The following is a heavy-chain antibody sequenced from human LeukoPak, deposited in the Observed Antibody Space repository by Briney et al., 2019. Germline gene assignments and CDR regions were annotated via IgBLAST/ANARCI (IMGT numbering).Heavy chain of an antibody. D-gene: IGHD2-2*01. CDR1: GGSISRSDYY. CDR2: ISYSGST. J-gene: IGHJ3*01. CDR3: ARSYCSSTTCYAVGAFDV. Sequence: SETLSLTCTVSGGSISRSDYYWGWVRQPPGKWLEWIGSISYSGSTYYNPSFKSRVTMFVDMSNTQFSLKLRSVTAADTAVYYCARSYCSSTTCYAVGAFDVWGQGTMVTVSS. V-gene: IGHV4-39*01.